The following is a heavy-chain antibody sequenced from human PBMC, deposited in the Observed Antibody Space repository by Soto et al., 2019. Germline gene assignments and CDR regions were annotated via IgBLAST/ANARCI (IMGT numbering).Heavy chain of an antibody. V-gene: IGHV1-46*01. CDR2: INPSGGST. D-gene: IGHD2-15*01. J-gene: IGHJ4*02. CDR3: AKARGYCCVGSGYSDY. Sequence: ASVKVSCKASGYTFTSYYMHWVRQAPGQGLEWMGIINPSGGSTSYAQKFQGRVTMTRDTSTSTVYMELSSLRSEDTAVYYCAKARGYCCVGSGYSDYWGQGTLVTVSS. CDR1: GYTFTSYY.